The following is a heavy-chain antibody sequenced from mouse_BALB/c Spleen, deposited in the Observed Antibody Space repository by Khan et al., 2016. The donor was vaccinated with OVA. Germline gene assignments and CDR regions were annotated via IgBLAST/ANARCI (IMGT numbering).Heavy chain of an antibody. CDR1: GYTFTSYV. CDR3: AKSYGSDAYFDY. Sequence: IQLVQSSPELVKPGASVKMSCKASGYTFTSYVMHWVKQKPGQGLEWVGYIYPFNDDTKYTEKFKGKATLTSDTSSSTAYMELSSLTSEDSAVYFCAKSYGSDAYFDYWGQGTTLTVSS. D-gene: IGHD2-2*01. CDR2: IYPFNDDT. V-gene: IGHV1S136*01. J-gene: IGHJ2*01.